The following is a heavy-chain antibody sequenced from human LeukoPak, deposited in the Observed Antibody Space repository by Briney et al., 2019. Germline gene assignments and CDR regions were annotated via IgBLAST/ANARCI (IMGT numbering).Heavy chain of an antibody. J-gene: IGHJ4*02. Sequence: GASVTVSCKASGGTFSSYAISWVRQAPGQGLEWMGIINPSGGSTSYAQKFQGRVTMTRDMSTSTVYMELSSLRPEDTAVYYCARDRGWELLLYWGQGTLVTVSS. CDR3: ARDRGWELLLY. CDR2: INPSGGST. CDR1: GGTFSSYA. V-gene: IGHV1-46*01. D-gene: IGHD1-26*01.